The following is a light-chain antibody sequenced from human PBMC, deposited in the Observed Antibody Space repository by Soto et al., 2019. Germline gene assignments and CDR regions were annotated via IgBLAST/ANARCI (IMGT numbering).Light chain of an antibody. CDR2: DVS. CDR3: SSYTSPRV. J-gene: IGLJ1*01. V-gene: IGLV2-14*01. CDR1: SSDVGGYNY. Sequence: LTQPASVSGSPGQSITISCTGTSSDVGGYNYVSWYQQHPGKAPKLMIYDVSNRPSGVSNRFSGSKSGNTASLTISGLQAEDEADYYCSSYTSPRVFGTGTKVTV.